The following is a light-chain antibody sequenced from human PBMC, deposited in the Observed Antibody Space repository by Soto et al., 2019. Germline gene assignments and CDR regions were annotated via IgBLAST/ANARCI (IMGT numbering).Light chain of an antibody. CDR2: EVT. Sequence: QSVLTQPASVSGSPGQSITISCTGTSSDVGDYIHVSWYQQHPGKAPKLIIYEVTNRPSGVSNRFSGSKSGNTASLTISGLQAEDEADYYCCSYASRDTYVFGTGTKVTVL. V-gene: IGLV2-14*01. J-gene: IGLJ1*01. CDR1: SSDVGDYIH. CDR3: CSYASRDTYV.